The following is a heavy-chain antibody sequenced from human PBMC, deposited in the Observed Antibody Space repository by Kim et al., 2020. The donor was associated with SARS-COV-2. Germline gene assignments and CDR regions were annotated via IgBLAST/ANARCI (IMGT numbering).Heavy chain of an antibody. Sequence: GGSLRLSCAASGFTFSSYGMHWVRQAPGKGLEWVAVIWYDGSNKYYADSVKGRFTISRDNSKNTLYLQMNSLRAEDTAVYYCASGRDGYNLEYPSFDYWGQGTLVTVSS. CDR1: GFTFSSYG. V-gene: IGHV3-33*01. CDR2: IWYDGSNK. J-gene: IGHJ4*02. D-gene: IGHD5-12*01. CDR3: ASGRDGYNLEYPSFDY.